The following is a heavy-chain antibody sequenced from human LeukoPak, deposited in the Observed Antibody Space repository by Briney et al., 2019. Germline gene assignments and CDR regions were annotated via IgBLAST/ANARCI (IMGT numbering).Heavy chain of an antibody. Sequence: GGSLRLSCAASGFTFNSYTMNWVRQAPGKGLQWVANILASGSPTYYADSVKGRFIISRDNSKNTVYLQMNSLRVEDTAIYYCAKDLRPDGVDNFDHWGQGILVTVSS. CDR3: AKDLRPDGVDNFDH. J-gene: IGHJ4*02. CDR2: ILASGSPT. V-gene: IGHV3-23*01. CDR1: GFTFNSYT. D-gene: IGHD2-8*01.